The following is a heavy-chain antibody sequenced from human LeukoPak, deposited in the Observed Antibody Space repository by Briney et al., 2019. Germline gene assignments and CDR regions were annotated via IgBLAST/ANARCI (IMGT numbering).Heavy chain of an antibody. Sequence: GGALRLSCAASGFTFSSYAMSWVRQAPGKGLEWVSAISGSGGSTYYADSVKGRFTISRDNSKNTLYQQMNSLRAEDTAVYYCAKKAHDPPYYYYYGMDVWGQGTTVTVSS. CDR2: ISGSGGST. CDR3: AKKAHDPPYYYYYGMDV. V-gene: IGHV3-23*01. CDR1: GFTFSSYA. J-gene: IGHJ6*02.